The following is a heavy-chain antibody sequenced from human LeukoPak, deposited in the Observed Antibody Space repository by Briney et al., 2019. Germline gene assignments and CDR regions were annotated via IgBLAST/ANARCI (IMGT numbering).Heavy chain of an antibody. V-gene: IGHV4-4*07. J-gene: IGHJ6*03. Sequence: SETLSLTCTVSYDSINTYYWSWIRQPAGKGLEWIGGLYTSGTTNYNPSLKSRISMSIDTSKKLFSMTLSSVTAADTAVYYCARGYSSGSLVYMDVWGKGTTVIVSS. D-gene: IGHD3-10*01. CDR1: YDSINTYY. CDR3: ARGYSSGSLVYMDV. CDR2: LYTSGTT.